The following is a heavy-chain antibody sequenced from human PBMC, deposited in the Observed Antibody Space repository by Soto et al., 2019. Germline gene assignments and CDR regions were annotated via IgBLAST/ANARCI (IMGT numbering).Heavy chain of an antibody. Sequence: PGGSLRLSCVASGFTFSSCAMNWVRQAPGKGLERVSIIYGGGDTTGGDTTYYADSVKGRFTISRDNSRNTPFLQMNSLRAEDTAIYYCAKDLSHVLTCTNTMCYSPLDDWGQGTLVTVSS. J-gene: IGHJ4*02. CDR1: GFTFSSCA. V-gene: IGHV3-23*03. D-gene: IGHD2-2*01. CDR3: AKDLSHVLTCTNTMCYSPLDD. CDR2: IYGGGDTTGGDTT.